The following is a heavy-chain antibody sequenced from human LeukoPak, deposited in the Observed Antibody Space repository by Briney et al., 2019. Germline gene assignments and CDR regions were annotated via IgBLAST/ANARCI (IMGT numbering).Heavy chain of an antibody. Sequence: GGSLRLSCAASGFTFSSHWMYWVRQAPGKGLVWVSRINSDGSSTSYADSVKGRFTISRDNAKNTLYLQVNSLRVEDTAVYYCASPQSGDYGALYFQHWGPGTLVTVSS. J-gene: IGHJ1*01. CDR2: INSDGSST. V-gene: IGHV3-74*01. D-gene: IGHD4-17*01. CDR1: GFTFSSHW. CDR3: ASPQSGDYGALYFQH.